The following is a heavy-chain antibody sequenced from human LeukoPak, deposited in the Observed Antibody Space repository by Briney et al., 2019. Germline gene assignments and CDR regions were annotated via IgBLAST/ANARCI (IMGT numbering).Heavy chain of an antibody. Sequence: SETLSLTCTVSGGSINSSTYYWGWIRQPPGKGLEWIGSMYYSGSTYYNPSLKSRVTISVDTSKNQFSLKLSSVTAADTAVYFCAREDRNGNSGYAIGDWGQGILVTVSS. CDR3: AREDRNGNSGYAIGD. D-gene: IGHD5-12*01. CDR2: MYYSGST. J-gene: IGHJ4*02. CDR1: GGSINSSTYY. V-gene: IGHV4-39*07.